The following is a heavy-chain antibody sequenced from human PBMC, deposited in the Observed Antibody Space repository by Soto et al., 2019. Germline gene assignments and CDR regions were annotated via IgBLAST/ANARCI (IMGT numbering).Heavy chain of an antibody. V-gene: IGHV4-31*03. CDR2: IYYSGST. J-gene: IGHJ6*03. CDR3: ARVPVVPAANAYYMDV. Sequence: QVQLQESDPGLVKPSQTLSLTCTVSGGSISSGGYYWSWIRQHPGKGLEWIGYIYYSGSTYYNPSLKSRVTISVDTSKNQFSLKLSSVTAADTAVYYCARVPVVPAANAYYMDVWGKGTTVTVSS. CDR1: GGSISSGGYY. D-gene: IGHD2-2*01.